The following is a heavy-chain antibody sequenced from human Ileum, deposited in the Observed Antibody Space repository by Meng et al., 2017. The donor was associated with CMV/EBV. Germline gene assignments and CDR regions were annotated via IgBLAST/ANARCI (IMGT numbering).Heavy chain of an antibody. CDR1: GFTFSSYA. CDR2: ISYDGSNK. V-gene: IGHV3-30*04. Sequence: GESLKISCAASGFTFSSYAMHWVRQAPGKGLEWVAVISYDGSNKYYEDSVKGRFTIYRDNYKNTLYLQMNSLRAEDTAVYYCARERGYCSSTSCRRVYDDAFDIWGQGTMVTVSS. CDR3: ARERGYCSSTSCRRVYDDAFDI. J-gene: IGHJ3*02. D-gene: IGHD2-2*01.